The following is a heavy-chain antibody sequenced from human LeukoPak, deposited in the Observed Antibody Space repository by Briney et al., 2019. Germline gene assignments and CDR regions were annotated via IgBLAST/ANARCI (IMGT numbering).Heavy chain of an antibody. Sequence: GSLRLSCAASGFTFSSYSMNWVRQAPGQGLEWVSSISSGSSYIYYADSVKGRLTISRDNAKNSLYLQMNSLGAEDTAVYYCASGSSARWYFDYWGQGTLVTVSS. CDR2: ISSGSSYI. J-gene: IGHJ4*02. D-gene: IGHD3-10*01. CDR3: ASGSSARWYFDY. CDR1: GFTFSSYS. V-gene: IGHV3-21*01.